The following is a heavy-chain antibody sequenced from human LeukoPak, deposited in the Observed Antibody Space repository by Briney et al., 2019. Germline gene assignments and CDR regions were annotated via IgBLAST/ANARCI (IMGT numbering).Heavy chain of an antibody. D-gene: IGHD5-12*01. J-gene: IGHJ4*02. V-gene: IGHV1-18*01. CDR3: ARSGRGTYYYFDL. Sequence: ASVKVSCKASGYTFTSYGISWVRQAPGQGLECMGWISAYNGNTNYAQKFLGRVSMTADTSTSTAYMELRSLTSDDTAVYYCARSGRGTYYYFDLWGLGTLVTVSS. CDR2: ISAYNGNT. CDR1: GYTFTSYG.